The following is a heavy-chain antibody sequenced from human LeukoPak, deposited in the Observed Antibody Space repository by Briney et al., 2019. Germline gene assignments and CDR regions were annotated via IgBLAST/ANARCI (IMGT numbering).Heavy chain of an antibody. CDR3: AKDRGIQLCLHY. CDR1: GFTFSDYY. V-gene: IGHV3-11*05. Sequence: PGGSLRLSCAASGFTFSDYYISWIRQAPGKGLEWVSYISSGSDYTNYADSVKGRFTISRDNTKNSLYLQMNSLRAEDTAVYYCAKDRGIQLCLHYWGQGTLVTVSS. CDR2: ISSGSDYT. D-gene: IGHD5-18*01. J-gene: IGHJ4*02.